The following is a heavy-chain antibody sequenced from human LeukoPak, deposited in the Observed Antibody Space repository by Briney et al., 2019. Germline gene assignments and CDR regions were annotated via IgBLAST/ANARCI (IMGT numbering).Heavy chain of an antibody. CDR1: GFTFSSYA. J-gene: IGHJ5*01. D-gene: IGHD2-2*01. V-gene: IGHV3-23*01. CDR3: AKGYCASATCDSRCES. CDR2: ISGSGGST. Sequence: GESLRLSCAASGFTFSSYAMSWVRQAPRRGLEWVSLISGSGGSTHHADSVKGRFTISRDNSKNTLYLQMNSVRAEDTAVYYCAKGYCASATCDSRCESWGQGTLVTVSS.